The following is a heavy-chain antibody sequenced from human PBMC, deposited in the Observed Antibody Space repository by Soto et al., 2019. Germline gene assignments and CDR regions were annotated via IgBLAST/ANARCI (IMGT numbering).Heavy chain of an antibody. J-gene: IGHJ6*02. CDR2: IWYDGSNK. Sequence: QVQLVESGGGVVQPGRSLRLSCAASGFTFSSYGMHWVRQAPGKGLEWVAVIWYDGSNKYYADSVKGRVTISRDNSKNTLDLQLNSLRAEDTAVYYCAMSLGGIRLLLDYYYGMDVWGQGTTVTVSS. V-gene: IGHV3-33*01. CDR3: AMSLGGIRLLLDYYYGMDV. D-gene: IGHD3-3*01. CDR1: GFTFSSYG.